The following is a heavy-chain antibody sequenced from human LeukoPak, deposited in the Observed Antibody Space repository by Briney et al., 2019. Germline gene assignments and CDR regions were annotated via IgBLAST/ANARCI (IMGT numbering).Heavy chain of an antibody. J-gene: IGHJ4*02. CDR2: TYYRSKWYN. V-gene: IGHV6-1*01. CDR1: GDSVSSNSAA. Sequence: SPTLSLTCAISGDSVSSNSAAWNWIRQSPSRGLEWLGRTYYRSKWYNDYAVSVKSRITINPDTSKDQFSLQLNSVTPEDTAVYYCARDRGSSSWYGLVFDYWGQGTLVTVSS. D-gene: IGHD6-13*01. CDR3: ARDRGSSSWYGLVFDY.